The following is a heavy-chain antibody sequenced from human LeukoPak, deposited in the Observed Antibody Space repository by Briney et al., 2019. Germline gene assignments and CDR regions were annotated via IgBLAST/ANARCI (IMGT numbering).Heavy chain of an antibody. CDR2: IYHSGST. J-gene: IGHJ4*02. Sequence: SQTLSLTCTVSGGSFSTGTYYWGWIRQPPGKGLEWIGSIYHSGSTYYNPSLKSRVTISVDTSKNQFSLKLSSVTAADTAVYYCARDHLFYDSSGYYYVDYWGQGTLVTVSS. V-gene: IGHV4-39*07. CDR3: ARDHLFYDSSGYYYVDY. CDR1: GGSFSTGTYY. D-gene: IGHD3-22*01.